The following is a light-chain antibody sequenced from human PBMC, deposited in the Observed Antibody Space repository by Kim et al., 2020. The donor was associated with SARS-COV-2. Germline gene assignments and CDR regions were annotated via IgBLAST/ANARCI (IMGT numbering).Light chain of an antibody. CDR3: QSYDSSLRYV. J-gene: IGLJ1*01. CDR2: GNS. Sequence: GQRVPVSCTGSSSNSGAGYDVHWYQQLPGTAPKLLIYGNSNRPSGVPDRFSGSKSGTSASLAITGLQAEDEADYYCQSYDSSLRYVFGTGTKVTVL. CDR1: SSNSGAGYD. V-gene: IGLV1-40*01.